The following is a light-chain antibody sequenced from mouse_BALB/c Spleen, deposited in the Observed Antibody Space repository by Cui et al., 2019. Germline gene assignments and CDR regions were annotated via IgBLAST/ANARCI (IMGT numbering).Light chain of an antibody. Sequence: QLVLTQSPALMSASPGETVTMTCSASSSVSYMYWYQQKPRSSPKPWIYLTSNLASGVPARFSGSGSGTSYSLTISSMEAEDAATYYCQQWSSNPWTFGGGTKLEIK. CDR3: QQWSSNPWT. V-gene: IGKV4-68*01. J-gene: IGKJ1*01. CDR2: LTS. CDR1: SSVSY.